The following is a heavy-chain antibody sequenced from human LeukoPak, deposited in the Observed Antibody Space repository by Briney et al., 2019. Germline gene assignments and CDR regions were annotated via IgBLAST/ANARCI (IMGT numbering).Heavy chain of an antibody. CDR1: GFTVRSNY. D-gene: IGHD1-26*01. Sequence: GGSLRLSCAASGFTVRSNYMSWVRQAPGKGLEWVSVIYSGGSTYYADSVKGRFTISRDNSKNTLYLQMNSLRAEDTAVYYCASGSYWYYYYYMDVWGKGTTVTVSS. CDR3: ASGSYWYYYYYMDV. V-gene: IGHV3-53*01. CDR2: IYSGGST. J-gene: IGHJ6*03.